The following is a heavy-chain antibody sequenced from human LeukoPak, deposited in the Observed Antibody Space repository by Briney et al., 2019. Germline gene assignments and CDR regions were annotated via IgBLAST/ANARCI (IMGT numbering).Heavy chain of an antibody. J-gene: IGHJ3*02. V-gene: IGHV4-59*01. CDR3: ARLEAGAFDI. CDR2: IYYSGST. D-gene: IGHD6-19*01. CDR1: GGSLSSYY. Sequence: SETLSLTCTVSGGSLSSYYWSWIRQPPGKGLEWIGYIYYSGSTNYNPSLKSRVTISVDTSKNQFSLKLSSVTAADTAVYYCARLEAGAFDIWGQGTMVTVSS.